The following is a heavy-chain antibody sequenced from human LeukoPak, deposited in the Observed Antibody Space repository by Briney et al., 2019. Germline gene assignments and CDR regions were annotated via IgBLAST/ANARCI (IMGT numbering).Heavy chain of an antibody. D-gene: IGHD3-22*01. J-gene: IGHJ4*02. CDR3: ARVRPTTYSSGYYYVDY. Sequence: GASVKVSCKTSGYTFTSYGISWVRQAPGQGLEWMGWISAYNGNTNYAQKIQGRVTMTTDTSTSTAYMELRSLRSDDTAVYYCARVRPTTYSSGYYYVDYWGQGTLVTVSS. CDR1: GYTFTSYG. V-gene: IGHV1-18*01. CDR2: ISAYNGNT.